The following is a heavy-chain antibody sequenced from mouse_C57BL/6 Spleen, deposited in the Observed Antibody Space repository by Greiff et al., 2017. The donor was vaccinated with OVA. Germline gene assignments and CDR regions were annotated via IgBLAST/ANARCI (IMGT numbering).Heavy chain of an antibody. D-gene: IGHD4-1*01. J-gene: IGHJ1*03. Sequence: VQLQQPGVELVKPGASVKLSCKASGYTFTSYWMHWVKQRPGQGLEWIGMIHPNSGSTNYNEKFKSKATLTVDKSSSTAYMQLSSLTSEASAVYYWAITGAGGGYWYFDVWGTGTTVTVSS. CDR2: IHPNSGST. CDR1: GYTFTSYW. CDR3: AITGAGGGYWYFDV. V-gene: IGHV1-64*01.